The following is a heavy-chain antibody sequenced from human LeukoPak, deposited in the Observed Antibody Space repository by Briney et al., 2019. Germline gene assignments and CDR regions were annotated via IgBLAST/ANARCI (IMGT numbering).Heavy chain of an antibody. CDR1: GYTFTGYY. Sequence: GASVKVSCKTSGYTFTGYYVHWVRQAPGQGLEGMGWINTNRGGADETPKFQGTVIMTSDTSITTAYMELTKLESDVSAVYYSALFDFWGQGTQVTVSS. CDR3: ALFDF. V-gene: IGHV1-2*02. J-gene: IGHJ4*02. CDR2: INTNRGGA.